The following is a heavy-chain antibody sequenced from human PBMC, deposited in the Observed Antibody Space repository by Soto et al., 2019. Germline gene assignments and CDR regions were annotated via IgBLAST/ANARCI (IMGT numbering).Heavy chain of an antibody. V-gene: IGHV4-39*01. CDR2: FFICGNT. D-gene: IGHD3-9*01. CDR3: ARRHGRYIDAYY. Sequence: SEALLLTSSVSAGSPPAGSNPNSRLYCGCIVQPQGKGLDWIASFFICGNTYYNPSLKSRVTTSVDTSKNQFSLKLSSVTAADTALYFWARRHGRYIDAYYWGHVILVTVS. J-gene: IGHJ4*01. CDR1: AGSPPAGSNPNSRLY.